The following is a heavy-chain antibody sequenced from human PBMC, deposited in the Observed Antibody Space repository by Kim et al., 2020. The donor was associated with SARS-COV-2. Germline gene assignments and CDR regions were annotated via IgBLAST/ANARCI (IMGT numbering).Heavy chain of an antibody. J-gene: IGHJ4*02. CDR1: GFTFSRRA. Sequence: GGSLRLSCVASGFTFSRRAMSWVRQVPGKGLEWIASVNNNNNPYYADSVKGRFTASRDNTKDTFYLQMNSLRADDTSLFYCAKDHPSSGWPTFDSLGQGTLGAVSS. CDR3: AKDHPSSGWPTFDS. CDR2: VNNNNNP. D-gene: IGHD6-19*01. V-gene: IGHV3-23*05.